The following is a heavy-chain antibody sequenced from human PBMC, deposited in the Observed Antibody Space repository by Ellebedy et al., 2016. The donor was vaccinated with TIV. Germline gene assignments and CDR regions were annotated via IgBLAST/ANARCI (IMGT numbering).Heavy chain of an antibody. CDR3: ATGGKGVDSSDYYY. Sequence: ASVKVSCXTSEYTFTSYDINWVRQATGQGLEWMGWMNPISGNTGYAQKFQGRVTMTRNTSISTAYMELSSLRSEDTAVYYCATGGKGVDSSDYYYWGQGTLVTVSS. V-gene: IGHV1-8*01. CDR2: MNPISGNT. J-gene: IGHJ4*02. CDR1: EYTFTSYD. D-gene: IGHD3-22*01.